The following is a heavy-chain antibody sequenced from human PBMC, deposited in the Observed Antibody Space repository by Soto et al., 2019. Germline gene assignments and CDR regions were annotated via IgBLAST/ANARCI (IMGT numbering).Heavy chain of an antibody. D-gene: IGHD3-16*01. V-gene: IGHV1-3*01. CDR3: ARVIAGVWGTGFDP. Sequence: QVQLVQSGAEVKKPGASVKVSCKTSGYTFTTSAMHWVRQAPGQGLEWMGRINVVNGYAKYSQKFRGRLTLTTNKAASTPSWRLGGLHPKARAVYNGARVIAGVWGTGFDPWGQEPWSPSPQ. J-gene: IGHJ5*02. CDR2: INVVNGYA. CDR1: GYTFTTSA.